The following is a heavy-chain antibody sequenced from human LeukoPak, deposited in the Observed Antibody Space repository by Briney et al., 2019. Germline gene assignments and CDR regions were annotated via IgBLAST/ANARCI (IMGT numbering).Heavy chain of an antibody. CDR2: SNHSGST. Sequence: SETLSLTCAVYGGSFSGYYWSLIRQPPGKGLEWIEESNHSGSTNYNPSLKSRVTISVDTSKNQFSLKLSSVTAAGTAVYYCARGVTYYDFWSGYQYYFDYWGQGTLVTVSS. J-gene: IGHJ4*02. D-gene: IGHD3-3*01. V-gene: IGHV4-34*01. CDR1: GGSFSGYY. CDR3: ARGVTYYDFWSGYQYYFDY.